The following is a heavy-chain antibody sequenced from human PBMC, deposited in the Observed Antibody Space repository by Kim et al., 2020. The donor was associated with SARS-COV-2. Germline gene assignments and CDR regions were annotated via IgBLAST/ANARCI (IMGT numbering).Heavy chain of an antibody. J-gene: IGHJ5*02. V-gene: IGHV3-30*18. CDR1: GFTFSSYG. D-gene: IGHD3-16*01. CDR3: AKDGGGWFDP. Sequence: GGSLRLSCAASGFTFSSYGMHWVRQAPGKGLEWVAVISYDGSNKYYADSVKGRFTISRDNSKNTLYLQMNSLRAEDTAVYYCAKDGGGWFDPWGQGTLVTVSS. CDR2: ISYDGSNK.